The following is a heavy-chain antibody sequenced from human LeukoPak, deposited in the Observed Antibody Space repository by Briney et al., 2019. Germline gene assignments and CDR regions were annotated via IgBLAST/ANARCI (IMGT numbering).Heavy chain of an antibody. D-gene: IGHD3-16*02. CDR1: GFTYSRCE. CDR3: AKGNYDYVWGSYRYNSLNAFDI. Sequence: TGGSLRLSCAASGFTYSRCEMNWVRQTPGKGLEWVSAISGSGGSTYYADSVKGRFTISRDNSKNTLYLQMNSLRAEGTAVYYCAKGNYDYVWGSYRYNSLNAFDIWGQGTMVTVSS. V-gene: IGHV3-23*01. CDR2: ISGSGGST. J-gene: IGHJ3*02.